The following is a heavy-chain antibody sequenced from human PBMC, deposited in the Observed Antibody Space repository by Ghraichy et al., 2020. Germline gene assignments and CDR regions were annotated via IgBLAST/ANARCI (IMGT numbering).Heavy chain of an antibody. CDR1: GFTFSSYW. V-gene: IGHV3-7*01. J-gene: IGHJ6*02. Sequence: GSLRLSCAASGFTFSSYWMSWVRQAPGKGLEWVANIKQDGSEKYYVDSVKGRFTISRDNAKNSLYLQMNSLRAEDTAVYYCARRQAIHYYYYGMDVWGQGTTVTVSS. CDR3: ARRQAIHYYYYGMDV. CDR2: IKQDGSEK.